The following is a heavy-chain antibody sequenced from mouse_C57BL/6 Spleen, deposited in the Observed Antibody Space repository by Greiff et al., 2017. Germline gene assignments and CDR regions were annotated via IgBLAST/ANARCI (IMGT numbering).Heavy chain of an antibody. D-gene: IGHD1-1*01. CDR1: GYTFTSYW. CDR3: ARWGGTSFDY. Sequence: VQLKQPGAELVMPGASVKLSCKASGYTFTSYWMHWVKQRPGQGLEWIGEIDPSDSYTNYNQTFKGKATLTVAKSSSTTYMQLSSLTSDDSAVYYCARWGGTSFDYWGQGTTLTVSS. V-gene: IGHV1-69*01. CDR2: IDPSDSYT. J-gene: IGHJ2*01.